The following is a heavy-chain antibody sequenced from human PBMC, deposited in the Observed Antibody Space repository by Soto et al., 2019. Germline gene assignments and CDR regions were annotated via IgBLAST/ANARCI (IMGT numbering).Heavy chain of an antibody. CDR1: GGSISSYY. J-gene: IGHJ4*02. V-gene: IGHV4-4*07. CDR2: IYTSGST. Sequence: PSETLSLTCTVSGGSISSYYWSWIRQPAGKGLEWIGRIYTSGSTNYNPSLKSRVTMSVDTSKNQFSLKLSSVTAADTAVYYCARTGYSSGWYVFDYWGQGTLDTVSS. CDR3: ARTGYSSGWYVFDY. D-gene: IGHD6-19*01.